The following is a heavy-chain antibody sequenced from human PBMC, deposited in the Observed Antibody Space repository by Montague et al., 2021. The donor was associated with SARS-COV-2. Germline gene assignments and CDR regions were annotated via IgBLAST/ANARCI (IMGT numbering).Heavy chain of an antibody. Sequence: SETLSLTCAVYGGSFSGYHWSWIRQPPGKGLEWIGEINHSGSTNYDPSLKSRGTISVDTSKNQFSLKLSSVTAADTAVYYCASLTLGYCSSTSCYSDWFDPWGQGTLVTVSS. J-gene: IGHJ5*02. CDR2: INHSGST. V-gene: IGHV4-34*01. D-gene: IGHD2-2*02. CDR1: GGSFSGYH. CDR3: ASLTLGYCSSTSCYSDWFDP.